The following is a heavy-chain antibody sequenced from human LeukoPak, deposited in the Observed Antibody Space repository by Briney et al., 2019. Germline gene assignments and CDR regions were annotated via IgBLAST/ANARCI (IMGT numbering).Heavy chain of an antibody. D-gene: IGHD3-3*01. J-gene: IGHJ3*01. CDR2: IRYDGSSK. V-gene: IGHV3-30*02. CDR1: GFTFSSYG. CDR3: AKTDYDFAGV. Sequence: PGGSLRLSCAASGFTFSSYGMHWVRQAPGKGLEWVAFIRYDGSSKYYADSVKGRFTISRDNSKNTLYLQMNSLRAEDTAVYYCAKTDYDFAGVWGQGTMVTVSS.